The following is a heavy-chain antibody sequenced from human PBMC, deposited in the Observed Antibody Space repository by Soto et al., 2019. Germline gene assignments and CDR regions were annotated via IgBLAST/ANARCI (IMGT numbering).Heavy chain of an antibody. V-gene: IGHV3-30*18. D-gene: IGHD4-17*01. Sequence: PGGSPRLSCAASGFTFSSYDMHWFRQAPGKGLEWVAIVSYDGSDRYYADSVKGRFTISRDNSKNTLYLQMNSLRAEDTAVYYWAKDLSLSTYGFDYWGQGTLVTVAS. CDR1: GFTFSSYD. J-gene: IGHJ4*02. CDR2: VSYDGSDR. CDR3: AKDLSLSTYGFDY.